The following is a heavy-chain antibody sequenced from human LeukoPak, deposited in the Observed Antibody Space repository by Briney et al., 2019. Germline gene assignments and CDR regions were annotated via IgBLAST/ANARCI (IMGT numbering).Heavy chain of an antibody. V-gene: IGHV3-7*01. CDR2: IKQDGSEK. D-gene: IGHD1-26*01. J-gene: IGHJ3*02. Sequence: GGSLRLSCAASGFTFANYWMSWVRQAPGKGLEGVANIKQDGSEKSYVDSVKGRFTISRDNAKNSLYLQMNSLRDEDTAVYYCARVWVERELFDAFDIWGQGTMVTVSS. CDR1: GFTFANYW. CDR3: ARVWVERELFDAFDI.